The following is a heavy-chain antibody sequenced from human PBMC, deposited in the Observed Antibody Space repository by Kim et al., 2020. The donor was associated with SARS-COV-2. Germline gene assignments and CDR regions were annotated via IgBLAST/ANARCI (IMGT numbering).Heavy chain of an antibody. V-gene: IGHV1-69*13. D-gene: IGHD3-22*01. CDR2: IIPIFGTA. J-gene: IGHJ5*02. CDR1: GGTFSSYA. Sequence: SVKVSCKASGGTFSSYAISWVRQAPGQGLEWMGGIIPIFGTANYAQKFQGRVTITADESTSTAYMELSSLRSEDTAVYYCARDMNYDSSGYREIPYNWFDPWGQGTLVTVSS. CDR3: ARDMNYDSSGYREIPYNWFDP.